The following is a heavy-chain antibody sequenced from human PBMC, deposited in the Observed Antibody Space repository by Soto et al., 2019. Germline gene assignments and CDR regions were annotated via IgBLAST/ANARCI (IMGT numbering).Heavy chain of an antibody. J-gene: IGHJ4*02. Sequence: QVHLQESGPGLVKPSGTLSLSCSVFGDSISGSYWWSWVRQPPGKGLEWIGEIYHHGNTNYNPSRKSLVTFLVDKSKNQFSLNLISVTAADTAVYYCARTDSNGTLDHWGQGTVVTVSS. V-gene: IGHV4-4*02. D-gene: IGHD3-22*01. CDR1: GDSISGSYW. CDR3: ARTDSNGTLDH. CDR2: IYHHGNT.